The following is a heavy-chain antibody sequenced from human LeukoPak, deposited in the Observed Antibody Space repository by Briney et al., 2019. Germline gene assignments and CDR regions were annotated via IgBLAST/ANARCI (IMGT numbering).Heavy chain of an antibody. CDR1: GFTFRSYW. Sequence: PGESLRLSCAASGFTFRSYWMHWVRQAPGKGLVWVSRISTDGSSTKYADFVEGRFTISRDNAKNTLYLQMNSLRAEDTAAYYCVRGNFNGGIDHWGRGTLVSASP. CDR3: VRGNFNGGIDH. J-gene: IGHJ4*02. CDR2: ISTDGSST. V-gene: IGHV3-74*01.